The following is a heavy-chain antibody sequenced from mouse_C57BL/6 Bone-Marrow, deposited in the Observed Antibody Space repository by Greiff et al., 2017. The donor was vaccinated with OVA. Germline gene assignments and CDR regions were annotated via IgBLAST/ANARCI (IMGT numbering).Heavy chain of an antibody. CDR3: VRHGYRSPFAY. V-gene: IGHV10-1*01. J-gene: IGHJ3*01. CDR1: GFSFNTYA. D-gene: IGHD1-1*01. Sequence: EVMLVESGGGLVQPKGSLKLSCAASGFSFNTYAMNWVRQAPGKGLEWVARIRSKSNNYATYYADSVKDRFTISRDDSESMLYLQMNNLKTEDTAMYDCVRHGYRSPFAYWGQGTLVTVSA. CDR2: IRSKSNNYAT.